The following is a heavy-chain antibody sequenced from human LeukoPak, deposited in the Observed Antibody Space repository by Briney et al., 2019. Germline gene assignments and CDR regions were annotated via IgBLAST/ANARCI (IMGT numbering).Heavy chain of an antibody. D-gene: IGHD2-2*01. CDR1: GFTFSSYA. V-gene: IGHV3-23*01. CDR3: AKGGYCSSTSCYWIVDY. Sequence: GGSLRLSCAASGFTFSSYAMSWVRQAPGKGLEWVSAISGSGGSTYYADSVKGRFTISRDNSKNTLYLQMNSLRAEDTAVYYCAKGGYCSSTSCYWIVDYWGQGTLVTVSS. CDR2: ISGSGGST. J-gene: IGHJ4*02.